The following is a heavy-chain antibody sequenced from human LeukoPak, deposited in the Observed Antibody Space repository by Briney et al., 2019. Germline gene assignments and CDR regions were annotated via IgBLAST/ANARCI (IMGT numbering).Heavy chain of an antibody. CDR2: INPSGGST. CDR3: ARDGSSSWYRLGYYYYYMDV. CDR1: GYTFTSYY. J-gene: IGHJ6*03. Sequence: ASVKVSCKASGYTFTSYYMHWVRQAPGQGLEWMGIINPSGGSTSYAQKFQGRVTMTRDMSTSTVYMELSSLRSEDTAVYYCARDGSSSWYRLGYYYYYMDVWGKGTTVTVSS. D-gene: IGHD6-13*01. V-gene: IGHV1-46*01.